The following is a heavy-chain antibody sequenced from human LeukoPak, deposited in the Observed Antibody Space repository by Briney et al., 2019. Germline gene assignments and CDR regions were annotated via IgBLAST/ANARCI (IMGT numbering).Heavy chain of an antibody. D-gene: IGHD6-13*01. CDR1: GFTFASYN. Sequence: GSLRLSCAASGFTFASYNMNWVRQAPGKGLEWISYISISSSTIYYADSVKGLFTISRDNAKNSLYLQMNSLRAEDTAVYYCAREGYSSSWYDYWGQGTLVTVSS. V-gene: IGHV3-48*04. CDR3: AREGYSSSWYDY. CDR2: ISISSSTI. J-gene: IGHJ4*02.